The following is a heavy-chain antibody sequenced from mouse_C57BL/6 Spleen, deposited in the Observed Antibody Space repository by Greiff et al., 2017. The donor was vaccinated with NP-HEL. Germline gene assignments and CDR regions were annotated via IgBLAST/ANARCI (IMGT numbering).Heavy chain of an antibody. CDR1: GYAFSSYW. CDR2: IYPGDGDT. V-gene: IGHV1-80*01. CDR3: ARLRLRGDYAMDY. Sequence: VKLVESGAELVKPGASVRISCKASGYAFSSYWMHWVKQRPGKGLEWIGQIYPGDGDTNYNGKFKGKATLTADKSSSTAYMQLSSLTSEDSAVYFCARLRLRGDYAMDYWGQGTSVTVSS. J-gene: IGHJ4*01. D-gene: IGHD2-4*01.